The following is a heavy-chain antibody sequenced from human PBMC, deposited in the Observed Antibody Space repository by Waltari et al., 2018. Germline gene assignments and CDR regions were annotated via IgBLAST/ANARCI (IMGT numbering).Heavy chain of an antibody. CDR1: GFTFTHYN. CDR3: ARDGPYYYYGLDV. V-gene: IGHV3-20*04. CDR2: VNWDGSTT. J-gene: IGHJ6*02. Sequence: EELLVESGGSFVRRGGSLRLSCSASGFTFTHYNINWVRQAPGKGLEWGAHVNWDGSTTTHADSVKGRFTISRDNSKNSVYLQMTNLRHEDTASYYCARDGPYYYYGLDVWGQGTTVTVSS.